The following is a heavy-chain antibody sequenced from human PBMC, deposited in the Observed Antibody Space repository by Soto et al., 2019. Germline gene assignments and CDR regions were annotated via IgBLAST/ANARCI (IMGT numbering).Heavy chain of an antibody. V-gene: IGHV3-48*02. CDR2: ISSSSSTI. CDR3: ASEAYYDILTGPRPFQAFDI. Sequence: PGGSLRLSCAASGFTFSSYSMNWVRQAPGKGLEWVSYISSSSSTIYYADSVKGRFTISRDNAKNSLYLQMNSLRDEDTAVYYCASEAYYDILTGPRPFQAFDIWGQGTMVTVSS. J-gene: IGHJ3*02. CDR1: GFTFSSYS. D-gene: IGHD3-9*01.